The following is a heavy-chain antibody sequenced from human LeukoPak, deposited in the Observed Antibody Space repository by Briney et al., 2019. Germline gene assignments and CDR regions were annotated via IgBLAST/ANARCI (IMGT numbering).Heavy chain of an antibody. J-gene: IGHJ4*02. Sequence: SETLSLTCAVYGGSFSGYYWSWIRQPPGKGLEWIGEINHSGSTNYNPSLKSRVTISVDTSKNQFSLKLSSVTAADTAVYYCARGWRGYGSGSCYKSTPRYFAYWGQGTLVTVSS. D-gene: IGHD3-10*01. V-gene: IGHV4-34*01. CDR1: GGSFSGYY. CDR2: INHSGST. CDR3: ARGWRGYGSGSCYKSTPRYFAY.